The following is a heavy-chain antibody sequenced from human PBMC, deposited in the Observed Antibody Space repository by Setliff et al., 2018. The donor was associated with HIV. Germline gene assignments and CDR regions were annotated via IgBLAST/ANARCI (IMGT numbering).Heavy chain of an antibody. CDR3: ARDGLRAAVYYYYYMDV. Sequence: GGSLRLSCAASGFTFSSYAMHWVRQAPGKGLEWVAVISYDGSNKYYADSVKGRFTISRDNSKNTLYLQMNSLRAEDTAVYYCARDGLRAAVYYYYYMDVWGKGTTVTVSS. J-gene: IGHJ6*03. V-gene: IGHV3-30*01. CDR1: GFTFSSYA. CDR2: ISYDGSNK. D-gene: IGHD2-15*01.